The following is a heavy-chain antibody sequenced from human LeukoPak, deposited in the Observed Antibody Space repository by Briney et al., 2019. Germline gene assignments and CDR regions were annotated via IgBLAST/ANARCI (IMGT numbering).Heavy chain of an antibody. D-gene: IGHD3-22*01. J-gene: IGHJ4*02. Sequence: SETLSLTCAVSGGSISSSGYSWSWIRQPPGTGLEWIGYIYHSGSTYYNPSLKSRVTISVDRSKNQFSLKLSSVTAADTAVYYCARVAYSSGYFFDYWGQGTLVTVSS. CDR3: ARVAYSSGYFFDY. V-gene: IGHV4-30-2*01. CDR2: IYHSGST. CDR1: GGSISSSGYS.